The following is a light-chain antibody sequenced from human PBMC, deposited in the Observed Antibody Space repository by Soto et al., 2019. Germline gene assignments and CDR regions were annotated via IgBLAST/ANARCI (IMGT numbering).Light chain of an antibody. V-gene: IGKV1-39*01. CDR1: QSISRY. Sequence: IQMTQSPSSLYSSLGDRVTITCRASQSISRYLNWYQQKPGKAPKLLMYAASSLQSGVPSRFSVSGSGTDFTLTISSLQPEDFATYYGQQRYSTPRTFGQGTKVDIK. CDR2: AAS. CDR3: QQRYSTPRT. J-gene: IGKJ1*01.